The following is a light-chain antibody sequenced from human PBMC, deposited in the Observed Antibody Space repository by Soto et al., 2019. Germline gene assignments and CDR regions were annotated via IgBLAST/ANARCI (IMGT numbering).Light chain of an antibody. V-gene: IGKV3-15*01. CDR3: QQYNNWPWT. CDR2: GAS. CDR1: QGVSST. J-gene: IGKJ1*01. Sequence: EIVMPQSPAPLSVSPGEGATLSCRASQGVSSTLAWYQQKPGQAPRLLIYGASTRATGIPARFSGSGSGTEFTLTISSLQSEDFAVYYCQQYNNWPWTFGQGTKVEIK.